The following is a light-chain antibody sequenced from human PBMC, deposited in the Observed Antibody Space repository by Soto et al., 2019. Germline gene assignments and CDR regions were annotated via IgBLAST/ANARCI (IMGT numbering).Light chain of an antibody. J-gene: IGKJ2*01. CDR1: QSVSSSY. Sequence: EIVLTQSPGTLSLSPGERATLSCRASQSVSSSYLAWYQQKPGQAPRLLIYGASSRATGIPDRFSGSGSGTDVTLTISRLEPEDFAVYYCHQYGSLYTFGQGTKQEIK. CDR2: GAS. CDR3: HQYGSLYT. V-gene: IGKV3-20*01.